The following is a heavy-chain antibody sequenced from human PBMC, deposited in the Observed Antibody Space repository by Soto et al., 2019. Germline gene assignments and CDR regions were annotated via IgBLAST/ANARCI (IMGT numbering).Heavy chain of an antibody. D-gene: IGHD3-10*01. V-gene: IGHV1-3*01. CDR2: INAGNGNT. CDR1: GYTFTNYA. CDR3: ARGVGSGTYYNQYNWFDP. Sequence: ASVKVSCKASGYTFTNYAMHWVRQAPGQRLEWMGWINAGNGNTKYSQKFQGRVTITRDTSASTAYMELRSLRSDDTAVYYCARGVGSGTYYNQYNWFDPWGQGTLVPVSS. J-gene: IGHJ5*02.